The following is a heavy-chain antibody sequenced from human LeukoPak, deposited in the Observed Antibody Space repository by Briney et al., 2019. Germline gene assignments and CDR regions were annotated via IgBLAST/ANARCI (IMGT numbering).Heavy chain of an antibody. CDR2: IIPIFRTA. J-gene: IGHJ6*03. V-gene: IGHV1-69*05. Sequence: ASVNVSCKASGGTFSSYAISWVRQAPGQGLEWMGGIIPIFRTANYAQKFQGRVTITTDESTSTAYMELSSLRSEDTAVYYCARALSYCGGDCYSLDYYYYYMDVWGKGTTVTVSS. CDR1: GGTFSSYA. CDR3: ARALSYCGGDCYSLDYYYYYMDV. D-gene: IGHD2-21*02.